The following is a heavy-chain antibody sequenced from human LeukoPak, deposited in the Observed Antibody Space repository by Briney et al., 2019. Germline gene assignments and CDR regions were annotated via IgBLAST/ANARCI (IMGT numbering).Heavy chain of an antibody. CDR1: GYTFTGYY. D-gene: IGHD2-15*01. Sequence: ASVKVSCKASGYTFTGYYMHWVRQAPGQGLEWMGWINPNSGGTNYAQKFQGRVTMTRDTSISTAYMELSRLRSDDTAVYYCATPIGGYCSGGSCYPGALEVGYWGQGTLVTVSS. J-gene: IGHJ4*02. V-gene: IGHV1-2*02. CDR2: INPNSGGT. CDR3: ATPIGGYCSGGSCYPGALEVGY.